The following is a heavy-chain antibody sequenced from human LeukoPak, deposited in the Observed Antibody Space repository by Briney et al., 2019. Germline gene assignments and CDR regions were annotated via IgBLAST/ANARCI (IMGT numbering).Heavy chain of an antibody. CDR1: GFTFNNYA. CDR3: TKDWSADY. V-gene: IGHV3-23*01. CDR2: ISDDGDT. J-gene: IGHJ4*02. Sequence: GGSLRLSCAVSGFTFNNYAMSWVRQAPGKGLEWVSAISDDGDTKYTDSVKGRFTISRDNSKITLYLQMNSLRAEDTAIYYCTKDWSADYWGQGTLVTVSS.